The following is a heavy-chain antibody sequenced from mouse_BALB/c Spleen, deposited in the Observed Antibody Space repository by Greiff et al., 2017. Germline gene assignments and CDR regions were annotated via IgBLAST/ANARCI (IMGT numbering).Heavy chain of an antibody. V-gene: IGHV5-6-3*01. J-gene: IGHJ2*01. Sequence: VQLQQSGGGLVQPGGSLKLSCAASGFTFSSYGMSWVRQTPDKRLELVATINRNGGSTYYPDSVKGRFTISRDNAKNTLYLQMSSLKSEDTAMYYCARVVLRLRALSFDYWGQGTTLTVSS. CDR3: ARVVLRLRALSFDY. D-gene: IGHD1-2*01. CDR2: INRNGGST. CDR1: GFTFSSYG.